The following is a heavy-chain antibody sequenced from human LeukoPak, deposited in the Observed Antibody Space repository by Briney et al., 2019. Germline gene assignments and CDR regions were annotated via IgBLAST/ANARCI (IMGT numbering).Heavy chain of an antibody. D-gene: IGHD3-22*01. CDR1: GYTFTSYD. Sequence: APVKVSCKASGYTFTSYDINWVRQATGQGLEWMGWMNPNSGNTGYAQKFQGRVTMTRNTSISTAYMELSSLRSEDTAVYYCARVVSSGFQNWFDPWGQGTLVTVSS. J-gene: IGHJ5*02. CDR2: MNPNSGNT. V-gene: IGHV1-8*02. CDR3: ARVVSSGFQNWFDP.